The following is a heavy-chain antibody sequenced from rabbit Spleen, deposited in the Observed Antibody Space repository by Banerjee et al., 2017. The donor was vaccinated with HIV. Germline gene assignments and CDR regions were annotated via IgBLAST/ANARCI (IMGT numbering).Heavy chain of an antibody. CDR3: ARDLVVFIVWNFSL. J-gene: IGHJ3*01. D-gene: IGHD5-1*01. CDR1: GVSLNDKDV. CDR2: INIVTGKS. V-gene: IGHV1S45*01. Sequence: EQLEESGGGLVKPEGSLTLTCKASGVSLNDKDVMCWVRQAPGKGLEWIACINIVTGKSVDASGGKGRFTRSRTPSPKLTLQRTRLTAADTATYFCARDLVVFIVWNFSLWGQGPLVTAS.